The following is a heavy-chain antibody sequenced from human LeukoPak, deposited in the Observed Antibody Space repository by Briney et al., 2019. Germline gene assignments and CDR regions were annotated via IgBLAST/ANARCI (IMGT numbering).Heavy chain of an antibody. CDR3: ARGSASYYESSGPPPYNWFDP. CDR2: ISGSGGST. D-gene: IGHD3-22*01. J-gene: IGHJ5*02. CDR1: GFTFSSYA. V-gene: IGHV3-23*01. Sequence: PGGALRLSCAASGFTFSSYAMSWVRQAPGKGLEWVSTISGSGGSTCYADSVKGRFTISRDNFKNTLYLQMNSLRAEDTAVYYCARGSASYYESSGPPPYNWFDPWGQGTLVTVSS.